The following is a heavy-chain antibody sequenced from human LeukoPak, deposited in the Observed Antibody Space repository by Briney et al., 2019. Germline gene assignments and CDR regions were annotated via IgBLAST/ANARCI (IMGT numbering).Heavy chain of an antibody. V-gene: IGHV3-74*01. CDR2: IKSDGSNT. CDR1: GVTFSGHW. CDR3: AQTSGITTIVVGNFDY. D-gene: IGHD3-22*01. J-gene: IGHJ4*02. Sequence: GGSLRLSCVASGVTFSGHWMHWVRQAPGKGVVWVSRIKSDGSNTNYADSVKGRFTISRDNSKNTLYLQMNSLRAEDTAVYYCAQTSGITTIVVGNFDYWGQGTLVTVSS.